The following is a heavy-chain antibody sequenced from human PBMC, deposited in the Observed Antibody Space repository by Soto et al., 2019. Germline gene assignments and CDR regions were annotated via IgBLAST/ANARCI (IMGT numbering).Heavy chain of an antibody. Sequence: ASVKDSCKASGYTFSDYYMHWVRQAPGQGLEWMGWINANSGGTTYAQKFQGRVTMTRDTSISTAYMELSRLSSDDTAIYYCARLQIQVAGTNWGQGTLVTVSS. D-gene: IGHD6-19*01. CDR2: INANSGGT. CDR1: GYTFSDYY. V-gene: IGHV1-2*02. CDR3: ARLQIQVAGTN. J-gene: IGHJ4*02.